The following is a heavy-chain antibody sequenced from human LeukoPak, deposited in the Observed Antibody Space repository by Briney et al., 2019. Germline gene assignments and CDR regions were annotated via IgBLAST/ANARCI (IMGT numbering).Heavy chain of an antibody. CDR1: GYTFTSYD. CDR2: MNPNSGNT. D-gene: IGHD3-3*01. CDR3: ARRGERNYDFWSGYSQRDNWFDP. Sequence: ASVKVSCKASGYTFTSYDINWVRQATGQGLEWMGWMNPNSGNTGYAQKFQGRVTMTRNTSISTAYMELSSLRSEDTAVYYCARRGERNYDFWSGYSQRDNWFDPWGQGTLVTVSS. J-gene: IGHJ5*02. V-gene: IGHV1-8*01.